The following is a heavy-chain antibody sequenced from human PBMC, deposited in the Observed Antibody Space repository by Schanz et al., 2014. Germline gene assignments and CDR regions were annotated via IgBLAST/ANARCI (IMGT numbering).Heavy chain of an antibody. J-gene: IGHJ3*02. D-gene: IGHD2-2*01. CDR1: GYTFPSYG. Sequence: QVQLVQSGREVKKPGASVKVSCKASGYTFPSYGISWVRQAPGQGLEWMGWINVYNGDTKFAKTFQDRLTLTTDTSTSTGYMELKSLRSDDTAVYFCARIVCSGTNCRGTSDTWGQGTEVTVSS. CDR3: ARIVCSGTNCRGTSDT. V-gene: IGHV1-18*04. CDR2: INVYNGDT.